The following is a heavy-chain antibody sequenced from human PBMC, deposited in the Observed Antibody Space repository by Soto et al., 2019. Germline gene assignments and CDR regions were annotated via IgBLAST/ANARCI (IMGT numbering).Heavy chain of an antibody. V-gene: IGHV3-30-3*01. Sequence: QVQLVESGGGVVQPGRSLRLSCAASGFTFSSYAMHWVRQAPGKGLEWVAVISYDGSNKYYADSVKGRFTISRDNAKNTRDRQMNSLRAEDTAVYYCARPLWRDDYKWGSFDLWGRGTLVTASS. CDR3: ARPLWRDDYKWGSFDL. CDR2: ISYDGSNK. CDR1: GFTFSSYA. D-gene: IGHD4-4*01. J-gene: IGHJ2*01.